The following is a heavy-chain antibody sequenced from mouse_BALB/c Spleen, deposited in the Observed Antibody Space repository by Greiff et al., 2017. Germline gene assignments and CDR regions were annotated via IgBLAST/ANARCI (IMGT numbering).Heavy chain of an antibody. CDR2: ISYSGST. CDR3: ARHYRDYYAMDY. V-gene: IGHV3-2*02. Sequence: EVQLQQSGPGLVKPSQSLSLTCTVTGYSITSDYAWTWIRQFPGNKLEWMGYISYSGSTSYNPSLKSRISITRDTSKNPFFLQLNSVTTEDTATYYCARHYRDYYAMDYWGQGTSVTVSS. CDR1: GYSITSDYA. J-gene: IGHJ4*01. D-gene: IGHD2-14*01.